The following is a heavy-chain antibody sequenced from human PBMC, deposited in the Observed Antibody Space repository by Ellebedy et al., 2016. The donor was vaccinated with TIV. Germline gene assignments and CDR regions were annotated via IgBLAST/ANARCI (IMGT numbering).Heavy chain of an antibody. J-gene: IGHJ4*02. CDR1: GFPVSSYY. CDR3: ARSVEFDY. Sequence: PGGSLRLSCTVSGFPVSSYYMSWVRQAPGKGLEWVSVMYSGGSTYYADSVKGRFTISRDNSKNTLYLQMNSLRVEDTAVYYCARSVEFDYWGQGTLVTVSS. V-gene: IGHV3-53*01. D-gene: IGHD3-3*01. CDR2: MYSGGST.